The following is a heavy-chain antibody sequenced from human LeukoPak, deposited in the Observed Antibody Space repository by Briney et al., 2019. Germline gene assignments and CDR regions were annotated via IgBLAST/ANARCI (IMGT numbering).Heavy chain of an antibody. D-gene: IGHD6-13*01. CDR2: ISSSGNTT. V-gene: IGHV3-48*03. J-gene: IGHJ4*02. Sequence: GGSLSLSCAASGFTFSSYEMNWVRQAPGKGLEWVSYISSSGNTTHYADSVKGRFTISRDNAKNSLYLQMNSLRAEDTAVYYCARGGYSSSWYFAYWGQGALVTVSS. CDR1: GFTFSSYE. CDR3: ARGGYSSSWYFAY.